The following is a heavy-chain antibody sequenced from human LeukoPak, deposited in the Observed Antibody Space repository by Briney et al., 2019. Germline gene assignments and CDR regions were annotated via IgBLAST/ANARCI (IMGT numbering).Heavy chain of an antibody. J-gene: IGHJ3*02. CDR3: ARGLQENLAWLKAFSAFDI. Sequence: VASVKVSCKASGYTFTGYYMHWVRQAPGQGLEWMGWINPNSGGTNYAEKLQGRVTMTTDTSTSTAYMELRSLRSDDTALYFCARGLQENLAWLKAFSAFDIWGPGTMVTVSS. CDR1: GYTFTGYY. V-gene: IGHV1-2*02. CDR2: INPNSGGT. D-gene: IGHD5-24*01.